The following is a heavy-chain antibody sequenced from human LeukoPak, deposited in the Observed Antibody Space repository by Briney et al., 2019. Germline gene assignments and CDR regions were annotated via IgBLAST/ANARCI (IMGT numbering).Heavy chain of an antibody. J-gene: IGHJ4*02. CDR3: ARYYYGSGSCYYFDS. D-gene: IGHD3-10*01. Sequence: SETLSLTCTVSGGSISSSSYYWGWIRQPPGKGLEWIGNIYYSGSTYYNPSLKSRVTMSVDTSKNQFSLKLSSVTAADTAVYYCARYYYGSGSCYYFDSWGQGTLVTVSS. V-gene: IGHV4-39*01. CDR2: IYYSGST. CDR1: GGSISSSSYY.